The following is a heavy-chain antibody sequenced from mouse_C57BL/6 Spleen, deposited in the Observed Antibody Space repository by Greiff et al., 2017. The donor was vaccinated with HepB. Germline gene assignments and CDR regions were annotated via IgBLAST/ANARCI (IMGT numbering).Heavy chain of an antibody. CDR2: IRSKSNNYAT. Sequence: EVMLVESGGGLVQPKGSLKLSCAASGFSFNTYAMNWVRQAPGKGLEWVARIRSKSNNYATYYADSVKDRFTISRDDSESMLYLQMNNLKTEDTAMYYCVRGYYGSSLGFAYWGQGTLVTVSA. J-gene: IGHJ3*01. D-gene: IGHD1-1*01. CDR3: VRGYYGSSLGFAY. CDR1: GFSFNTYA. V-gene: IGHV10-1*01.